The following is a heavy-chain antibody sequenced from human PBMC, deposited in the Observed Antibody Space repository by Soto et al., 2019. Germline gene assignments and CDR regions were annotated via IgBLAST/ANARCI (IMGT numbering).Heavy chain of an antibody. CDR1: GYTFTSYG. CDR2: ISAYNGNT. J-gene: IGHJ4*02. Sequence: AVKVSCNASGYTFTSYGISWVRQAPGQGLEWMGWISAYNGNTNYAQKLQGRVTMTTDTSTSTAYMELRSLRSDDTAVYYCARSSDPGITMIVLVNGLDYWGQGSLVAVT. V-gene: IGHV1-18*04. D-gene: IGHD3-22*01. CDR3: ARSSDPGITMIVLVNGLDY.